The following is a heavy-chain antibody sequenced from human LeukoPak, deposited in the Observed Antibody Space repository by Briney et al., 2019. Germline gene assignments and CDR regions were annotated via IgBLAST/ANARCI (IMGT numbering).Heavy chain of an antibody. J-gene: IGHJ4*02. CDR1: GFTLRSYG. CDR2: IWHDGSVL. CDR3: ARDRGQDDPIDI. V-gene: IGHV3-33*01. Sequence: GGSLRLYCAASGFTLRSYGMHLVRQAPGAGLELVAVIWHDGSVLDYSESVKGRFTVSRDNRKNTLYLQMDSLRVEDTAVYYCARDRGQDDPIDIWGQGTLVTVSS. D-gene: IGHD3-10*01.